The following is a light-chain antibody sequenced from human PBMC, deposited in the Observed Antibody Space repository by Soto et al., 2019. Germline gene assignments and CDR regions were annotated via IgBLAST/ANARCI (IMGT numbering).Light chain of an antibody. V-gene: IGLV2-14*01. J-gene: IGLJ1*01. CDR3: NSYTRSSNYV. CDR2: DVS. CDR1: SSDVGGYNY. Sequence: QSALTQPASVSGSPGQSITISCTGTSSDVGGYNYVSWYQQHPGKAPKLMIYDVSNRHSCVSYRFSGSKSGNTASLTISGLQAEDEADYYCNSYTRSSNYVFGTGTKVTVL.